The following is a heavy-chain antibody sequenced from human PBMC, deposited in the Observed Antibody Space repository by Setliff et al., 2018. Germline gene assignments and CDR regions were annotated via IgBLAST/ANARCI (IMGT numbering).Heavy chain of an antibody. Sequence: SETLSLTCTVSGGSISSCGYYWSWIRQHPGKGLEWIGYIYYSGSTYYNPSLKSRVTISVDTSKNQFSLKLSSVTAADTAVYYCARGGIGFGEITIFGVALYWFDPWGQGTLVTVSS. CDR3: ARGGIGFGEITIFGVALYWFDP. CDR2: IYYSGST. V-gene: IGHV4-31*03. J-gene: IGHJ5*02. D-gene: IGHD3-3*01. CDR1: GGSISSCGYY.